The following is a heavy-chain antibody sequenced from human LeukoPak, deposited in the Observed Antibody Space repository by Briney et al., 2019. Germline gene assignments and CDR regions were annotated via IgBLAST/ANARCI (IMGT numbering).Heavy chain of an antibody. Sequence: GGSLRLSCAASGFTVSSNYMSWVRQAPGKGLEWVSAISSSGDTTLYVDSVKGRFAISRDNSKNTLYLQMSGLRPEDTAIYYCAKGDYGDYKLIDYWGQGTLVTVSS. V-gene: IGHV3-23*01. D-gene: IGHD4-17*01. CDR2: ISSSGDTT. J-gene: IGHJ4*02. CDR1: GFTVSSNY. CDR3: AKGDYGDYKLIDY.